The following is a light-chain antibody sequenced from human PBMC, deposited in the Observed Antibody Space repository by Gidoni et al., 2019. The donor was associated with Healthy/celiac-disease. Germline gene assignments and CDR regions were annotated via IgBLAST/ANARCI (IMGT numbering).Light chain of an antibody. J-gene: IGLJ2*01. Sequence: SYVLTQPPSVSVAPGKTAMITCGGNNIGIKSVHWYQQKPGQAPVLVIYYNSDRPSGIPERFSGSNSGNTATLTISRVEAGDEADYYCQVWDSSSDHVVFGGGTKLTVL. CDR3: QVWDSSSDHVV. CDR2: YNS. CDR1: NIGIKS. V-gene: IGLV3-21*04.